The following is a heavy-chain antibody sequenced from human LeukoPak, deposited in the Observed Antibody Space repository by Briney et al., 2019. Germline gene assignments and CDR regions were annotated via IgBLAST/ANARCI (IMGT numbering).Heavy chain of an antibody. Sequence: PGGALRLSCAASVFTFSSDIMNCVREAPGKRREWGSSICGSSSYLNYADSVKSGFTISRDKAKNTVDLQMNSLRAQDTAVYYCARGGYGDHMGWGQGTLVTVSS. CDR2: ICGSSSYL. V-gene: IGHV3-21*01. D-gene: IGHD4-17*01. J-gene: IGHJ4*02. CDR3: ARGGYGDHMG. CDR1: VFTFSSDI.